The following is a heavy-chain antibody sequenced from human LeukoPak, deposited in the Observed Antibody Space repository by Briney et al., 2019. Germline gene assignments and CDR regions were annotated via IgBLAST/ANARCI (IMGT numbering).Heavy chain of an antibody. CDR1: GYSFSTYW. CDR3: ARRDGYNMGAFDI. V-gene: IGHV5-51*03. Sequence: GESLKISCRGSGYSFSTYWVGWVRQMPGKGLEGMGVMYPGESDTIYSPSFQGKFTISADKSNSTAYMQWSSLRASDTAMYYCARRDGYNMGAFDIWGQGTMVTVSS. D-gene: IGHD5-24*01. CDR2: MYPGESDT. J-gene: IGHJ3*02.